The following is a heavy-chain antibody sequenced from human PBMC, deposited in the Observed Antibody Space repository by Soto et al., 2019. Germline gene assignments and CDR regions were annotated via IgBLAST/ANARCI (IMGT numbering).Heavy chain of an antibody. D-gene: IGHD2-15*01. J-gene: IGHJ5*02. CDR2: ISGSGGST. CDR1: GVTFSSYA. V-gene: IGHV3-23*01. CDR3: AKARLGYCSGGSCYPAGPLDP. Sequence: TGGFLRLSCAASGVTFSSYAMSWVRQAPGKGLEWVSAISGSGGSTYYADSVKGRFTISRDNSKNTLYLQMNSLRAEDTAVYYCAKARLGYCSGGSCYPAGPLDPWGQGTLVTVSS.